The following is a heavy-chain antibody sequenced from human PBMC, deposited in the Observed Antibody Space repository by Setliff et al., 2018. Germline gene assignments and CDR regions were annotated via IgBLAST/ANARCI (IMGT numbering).Heavy chain of an antibody. CDR2: VSGSGGST. D-gene: IGHD3-9*01. CDR1: GFTFRSYA. CDR3: ASPDILTGLSDY. V-gene: IGHV3-23*01. Sequence: GGSLRLSCAASGFTFRSYAMSWVRQAPGKGLEWVSGVSGSGGSTYYTDSVKGRFTISRDNSKNTLYLQMNSLRAEDTAVYYCASPDILTGLSDYWGQGTLVTVSS. J-gene: IGHJ4*02.